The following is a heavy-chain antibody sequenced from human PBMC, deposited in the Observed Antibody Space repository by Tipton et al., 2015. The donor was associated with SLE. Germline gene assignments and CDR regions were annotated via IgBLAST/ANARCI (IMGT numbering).Heavy chain of an antibody. CDR2: VFATGYT. D-gene: IGHD3-9*01. CDR3: ARQELGRAASLTFDI. V-gene: IGHV4-39*01. J-gene: IGHJ4*02. CDR1: GGRIRNSPYY. Sequence: TLSLTCHVAGGRIRNSPYYWAWIRQPRGKRLEWIGSVFATGYTAYNPSLEGRMSISVDTSNNEFSLKLSSVTAADTTVCFCARQELGRAASLTFDIWGLGTLVTVSS.